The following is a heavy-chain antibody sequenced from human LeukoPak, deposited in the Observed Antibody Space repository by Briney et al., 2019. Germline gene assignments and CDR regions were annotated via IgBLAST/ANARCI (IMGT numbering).Heavy chain of an antibody. CDR2: ISERGGST. V-gene: IGHV3-64*02. CDR3: ARELVVTHGVRALDI. CDR1: EFTFSAYA. D-gene: IGHD2-21*02. Sequence: GGSLRLSCAASEFTFSAYAMHWVRQAPGKGLEYVSAISERGGSTYYVDSVKGRFTISRDNSKNTMFLQMGSLGAEDMAVYYCARELVVTHGVRALDIWGQGTMVTVSS. J-gene: IGHJ3*02.